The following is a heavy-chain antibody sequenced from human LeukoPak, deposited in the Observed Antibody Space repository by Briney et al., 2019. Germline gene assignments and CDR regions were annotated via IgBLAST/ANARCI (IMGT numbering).Heavy chain of an antibody. CDR1: GFTFSSYS. CDR2: ISSSNSYI. J-gene: IGHJ4*02. V-gene: IGHV3-21*01. Sequence: GGSLRLSCAASGFTFSSYSMNWVRQAPGKGPEWVSSISSSNSYIYYADSVKGRFTISRDNAKNSLYLQMNSLRAEDTAVYYCASRQPLLTRWGQGTLVTVSS. CDR3: ASRQPLLTR. D-gene: IGHD2-21*02.